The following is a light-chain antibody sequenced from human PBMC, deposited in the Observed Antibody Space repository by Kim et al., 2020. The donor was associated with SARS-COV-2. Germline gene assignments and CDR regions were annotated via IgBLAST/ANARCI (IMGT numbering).Light chain of an antibody. J-gene: IGLJ1*01. Sequence: SYELTQPPSVSVSPGQTASITCSGDKLGDKYACWYQQKPGQSPVLVIYQDSKRPSGIPERFPGSNSGNTATLTISGTQAMDEADYYCQAWDSSTAFYVFGTGTKVTVL. V-gene: IGLV3-1*01. CDR1: KLGDKY. CDR2: QDS. CDR3: QAWDSSTAFYV.